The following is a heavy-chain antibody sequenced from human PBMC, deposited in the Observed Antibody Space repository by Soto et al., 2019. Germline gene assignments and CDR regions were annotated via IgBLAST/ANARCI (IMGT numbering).Heavy chain of an antibody. CDR2: ISGSGGST. CDR3: AKGHHPTFWSGYRPYYYYMDV. V-gene: IGHV3-23*01. D-gene: IGHD3-3*01. Sequence: EVQLLESGGGLVQPGGSLRLSCAASGFTFSSYAMSWVRQAPGKGLEWVSAISGSGGSTYYADSVKARFTISRDNSKNTLDLQMNSLRAEDTAVYYCAKGHHPTFWSGYRPYYYYMDVWGKGTTVTVSS. J-gene: IGHJ6*03. CDR1: GFTFSSYA.